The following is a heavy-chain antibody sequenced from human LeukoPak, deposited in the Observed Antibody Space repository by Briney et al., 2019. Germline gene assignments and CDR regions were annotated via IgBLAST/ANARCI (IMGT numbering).Heavy chain of an antibody. CDR2: INHSGST. J-gene: IGHJ4*02. V-gene: IGHV4-34*01. CDR1: GGSFSGYY. D-gene: IGHD3-22*01. CDR3: ARGPLYYYDSSGYYFDDY. Sequence: PSETLSLTCAVYGGSFSGYYWSWIRQPPGKGVEWIGEINHSGSTNYNPSLKSRVTISVDTSKNQFSLKLGSVTAADTAVYYCARGPLYYYDSSGYYFDDYWGQGTLVTVSS.